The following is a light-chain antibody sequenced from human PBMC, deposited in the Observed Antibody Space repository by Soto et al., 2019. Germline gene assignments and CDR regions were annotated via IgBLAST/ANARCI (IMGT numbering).Light chain of an antibody. V-gene: IGKV1-27*01. J-gene: IGKJ1*01. CDR2: AAS. CDR1: QGITNS. Sequence: DIQMTQSPSSLSASVGDRVTITCRASQGITNSLAWYQQKPGNVPKLLLYAASTLQSGVPSRFSGSGSGTDFTLTISSLQPEDVATYYWQKYNSAPWTFGQGTKVEI. CDR3: QKYNSAPWT.